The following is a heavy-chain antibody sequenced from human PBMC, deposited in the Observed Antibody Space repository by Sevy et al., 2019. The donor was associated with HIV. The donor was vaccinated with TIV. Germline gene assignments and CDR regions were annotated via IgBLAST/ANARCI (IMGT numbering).Heavy chain of an antibody. J-gene: IGHJ4*02. CDR1: DGSISSTIYF. D-gene: IGHD3-9*01. CDR3: SRSYFYDVTGYYRAGFFDN. CDR2: IYYSGNT. V-gene: IGHV4-39*01. Sequence: LSLTCSVSDGSISSTIYFWEWIRQPPGKGLEWIGNIYYSGNTEYNTSLKNRFTISLDTSKNQFSLTLRPVTAADTAFYYCSRSYFYDVTGYYRAGFFDNWGQGTLVTVSS.